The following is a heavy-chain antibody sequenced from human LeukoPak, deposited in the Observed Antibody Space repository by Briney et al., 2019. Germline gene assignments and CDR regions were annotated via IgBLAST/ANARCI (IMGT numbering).Heavy chain of an antibody. CDR2: ISLSGTSM. Sequence: GGSLRLSCAASGFTFTDYYMGRLRQAPGKGLEWVSYISLSGTSMYYADSVKGRFTISRDNAKNSLDLQMDSLRAEDTAVYYCARHYYDSSGYPYYFDYWGQGTLVTVSS. J-gene: IGHJ4*02. D-gene: IGHD3-22*01. CDR3: ARHYYDSSGYPYYFDY. V-gene: IGHV3-11*01. CDR1: GFTFTDYY.